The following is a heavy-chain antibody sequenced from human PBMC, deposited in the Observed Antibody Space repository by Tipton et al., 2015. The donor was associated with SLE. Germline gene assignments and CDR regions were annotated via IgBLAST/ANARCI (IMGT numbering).Heavy chain of an antibody. CDR3: ARGVWLIGYYYYVDV. CDR2: VCNSVST. Sequence: TLSLTCTVSGASVSSFCWNWIRQSPGKGLEWIACVCNSVSTNYDPSLKSRGTISVDTSKNQFSLRLSPVTATDTAVYYCARGVWLIGYYYYVDVWGKGTTVTVSS. D-gene: IGHD3-9*01. J-gene: IGHJ6*03. CDR1: GASVSSFC. V-gene: IGHV4-59*02.